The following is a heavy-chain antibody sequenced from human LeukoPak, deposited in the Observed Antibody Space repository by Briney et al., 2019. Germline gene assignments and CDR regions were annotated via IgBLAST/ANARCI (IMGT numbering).Heavy chain of an antibody. CDR1: GFTFSSYS. CDR2: ISSSSSTI. Sequence: GSLRLSCAASGFTFSSYSMNWVRQAPGKGLEWVSYISSSSSTIYYADSVKGRFTISRDNAKNSLYLQMNSLRGEDSAIYYCAKGHGDYTGNYFDHWGPGTLVSVSS. V-gene: IGHV3-48*01. D-gene: IGHD4-17*01. J-gene: IGHJ4*02. CDR3: AKGHGDYTGNYFDH.